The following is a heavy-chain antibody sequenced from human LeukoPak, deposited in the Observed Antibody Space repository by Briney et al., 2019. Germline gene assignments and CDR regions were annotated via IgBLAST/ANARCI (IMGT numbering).Heavy chain of an antibody. D-gene: IGHD6-13*01. Sequence: ASVKVSCKASGYTFTSYYMHWVRQAPGQGLEWTGLINPNSGNTGYAQKLQGRVTMTRNTSISTAYMELSSLRSEDTAVYYCARGPGEQQLVRDFQHWGQGTLVTVSS. CDR2: INPNSGNT. CDR3: ARGPGEQQLVRDFQH. CDR1: GYTFTSYY. J-gene: IGHJ1*01. V-gene: IGHV1-8*01.